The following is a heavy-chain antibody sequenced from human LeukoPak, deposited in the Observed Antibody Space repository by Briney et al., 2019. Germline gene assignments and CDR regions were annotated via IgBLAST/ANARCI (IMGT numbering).Heavy chain of an antibody. Sequence: GGSLRLSCAGSGFTFGGYGMHWFRQTPGKGLEWVTVIAYDGSRAFYADSVKGRFTISRDNSKNTMSVQMDDLRAEDTAVYYCTRYNNDHFDYWGQGTLVTVSS. V-gene: IGHV3-33*01. D-gene: IGHD1-14*01. CDR1: GFTFGGYG. CDR3: TRYNNDHFDY. CDR2: IAYDGSRA. J-gene: IGHJ4*02.